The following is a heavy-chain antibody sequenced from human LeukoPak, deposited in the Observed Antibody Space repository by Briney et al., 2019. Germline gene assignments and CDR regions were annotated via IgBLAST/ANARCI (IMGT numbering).Heavy chain of an antibody. CDR1: GGSFSGYY. CDR2: INHSGST. D-gene: IGHD1-26*01. J-gene: IGHJ3*02. Sequence: SETLSLTCAVYGGSFSGYYWSWIRLPPGKGLEWIGEINHSGSTNYNPSLKSRVTISVDTSKNQFSLKLSSVTAADTAVYCCARGGGSDAFDIWGQGTMVTVSS. V-gene: IGHV4-34*01. CDR3: ARGGGSDAFDI.